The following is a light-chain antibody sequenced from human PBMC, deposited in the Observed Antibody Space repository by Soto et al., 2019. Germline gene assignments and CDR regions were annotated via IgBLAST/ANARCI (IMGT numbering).Light chain of an antibody. CDR2: EVS. J-gene: IGLJ2*01. CDR3: SSFSSSSTLVV. Sequence: QSALTQPASVSGSPGQSITISCTGTSSDVGGYSYVSWYQQHPGKAPKLMIYEVSNRPSGVSNRFSGSKSGNTASLSISGLQAEDEGDYSCSSFSSSSTLVVFGGGTKLTVL. CDR1: SSDVGGYSY. V-gene: IGLV2-14*01.